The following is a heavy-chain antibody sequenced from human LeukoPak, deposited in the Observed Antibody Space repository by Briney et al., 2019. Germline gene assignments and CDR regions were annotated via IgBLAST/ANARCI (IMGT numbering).Heavy chain of an antibody. CDR1: GFTFSTYD. J-gene: IGHJ3*02. CDR2: ISYDGSDK. V-gene: IGHV3-30*18. D-gene: IGHD3-10*01. Sequence: PGRSLRLSCAASGFTFSTYDMHWVRQGPGKGLEWVAIISYDGSDKYYADSVKGRFTISRDNSKNTLYLQMNSLRAEDTAVYYCAKDFGEAAFDIWGQGTMVTVSS. CDR3: AKDFGEAAFDI.